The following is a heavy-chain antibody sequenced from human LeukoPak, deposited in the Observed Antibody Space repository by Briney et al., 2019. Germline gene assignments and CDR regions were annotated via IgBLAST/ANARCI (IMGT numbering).Heavy chain of an antibody. CDR2: INPNSGGT. CDR3: AIGLDYDILTGYPPVY. Sequence: ASVKVSCKASGYTFTGYYMHWVRQAPGQGLEWMGWINPNSGGTNNAQKFQGWVTMTRDTSISTAYMELSRLRSDDTAVYYCAIGLDYDILTGYPPVYWGQGTLVTVSS. J-gene: IGHJ4*02. D-gene: IGHD3-9*01. V-gene: IGHV1-2*04. CDR1: GYTFTGYY.